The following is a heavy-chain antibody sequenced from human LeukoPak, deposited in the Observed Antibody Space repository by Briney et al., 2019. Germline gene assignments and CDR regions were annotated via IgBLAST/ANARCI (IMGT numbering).Heavy chain of an antibody. J-gene: IGHJ4*02. CDR2: IKQDGSEK. V-gene: IGHV3-7*01. CDR1: GFTFSRYW. D-gene: IGHD6-13*01. Sequence: GGSLRLSCAASGFTFSRYWMSWVRQAPGKGLEWVANIKQDGSEKNYVDSVKGRFTISRDNAKNSMSLQMNSLRAEDTAVYYCTREGILAGVDYWGQGTLVTVSS. CDR3: TREGILAGVDY.